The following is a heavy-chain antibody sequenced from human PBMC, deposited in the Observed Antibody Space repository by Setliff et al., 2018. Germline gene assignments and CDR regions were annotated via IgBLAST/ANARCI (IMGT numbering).Heavy chain of an antibody. V-gene: IGHV1-18*01. J-gene: IGHJ4*02. CDR1: GDTFRSYG. CDR3: ARGPPDFVVVPAAAKFDY. D-gene: IGHD2-2*01. CDR2: NSV. Sequence: ASVKVSCKASGDTFRSYGISWVRQAPGQGLEWMGGNSVYAREFQGRVTMTIDTPTSTAYMELRSLRSDDTAVYYCARGPPDFVVVPAAAKFDYWGPGTLVTVSS.